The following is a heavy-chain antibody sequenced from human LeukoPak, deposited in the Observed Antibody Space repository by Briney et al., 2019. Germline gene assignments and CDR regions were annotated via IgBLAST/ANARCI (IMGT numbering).Heavy chain of an antibody. V-gene: IGHV1-46*01. CDR2: INPSGGST. Sequence: ASVKVSCKASGYTFTSYYMHWVRQAPAQGLEWMGIINPSGGSTSYAQKFQGRVTMTRDTSTSTVYMELSSLRSEDTAVYYCARELGVVVPAAIKRGFDPWGQGTLVTVSS. J-gene: IGHJ5*02. CDR3: ARELGVVVPAAIKRGFDP. D-gene: IGHD2-2*01. CDR1: GYTFTSYY.